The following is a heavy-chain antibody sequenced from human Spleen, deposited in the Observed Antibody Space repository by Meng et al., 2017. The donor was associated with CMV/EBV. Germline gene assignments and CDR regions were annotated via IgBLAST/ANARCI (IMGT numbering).Heavy chain of an antibody. V-gene: IGHV1-2*02. J-gene: IGHJ4*02. CDR2: INAKNGDT. CDR3: ARQKEMGIVVTLGY. Sequence: KASGYPFTGYHIHWGRQAPGQGLEWMGWINAKNGDTNYAQKFQGRVTMTTETSISTAYMELSSLRSDDTAVYYCARQKEMGIVVTLGYWGQGALVTVSS. D-gene: IGHD2-21*01. CDR1: GYPFTGYH.